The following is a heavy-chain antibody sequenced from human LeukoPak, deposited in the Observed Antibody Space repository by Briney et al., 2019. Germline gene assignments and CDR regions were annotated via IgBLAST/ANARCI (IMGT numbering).Heavy chain of an antibody. V-gene: IGHV1-2*02. D-gene: IGHD2-2*01. Sequence: ASVKVSCKASGYTFIAYYMHWVRQAPGQGLEWMGWINPNSGGTNYAQKFQGRVTMTRDTSISTAYMDLSRLRSDDTAVYYCARGMGVLVPAASWFDPWGQGTLVTVSS. CDR3: ARGMGVLVPAASWFDP. CDR1: GYTFIAYY. J-gene: IGHJ5*02. CDR2: INPNSGGT.